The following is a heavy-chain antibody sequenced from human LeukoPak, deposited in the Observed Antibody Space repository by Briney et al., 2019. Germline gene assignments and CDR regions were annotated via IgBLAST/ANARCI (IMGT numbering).Heavy chain of an antibody. D-gene: IGHD3-10*01. CDR1: GFTFSSYG. J-gene: IGHJ5*02. V-gene: IGHV3-30*18. CDR2: ISYDGSNK. Sequence: GRSLRLSCAASGFTFSSYGMHWVRQAPGKGLEWVAVISYDGSNKYYADSVKGRFTISRDNSKNTLYLQMNSPRAEDTAVYYCAKEPLPLYYGSGRGDWFDPWGQGTLVTVSS. CDR3: AKEPLPLYYGSGRGDWFDP.